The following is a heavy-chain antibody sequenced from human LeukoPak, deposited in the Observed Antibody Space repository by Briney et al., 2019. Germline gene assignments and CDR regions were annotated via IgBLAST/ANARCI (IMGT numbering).Heavy chain of an antibody. CDR3: ARYVGGYDEYYYYGMDV. V-gene: IGHV3-74*01. CDR1: GFTFSSYW. J-gene: IGHJ6*02. CDR2: INSDGSST. D-gene: IGHD5-12*01. Sequence: PGGSLRLSCAASGFTFSSYWMHWVRQAPGKGLVWVSRINSDGSSTSYADSVKGRFTISRDNAKNTLYLQMNSLRAEDTAVYYCARYVGGYDEYYYYGMDVWGQGTTVTVSS.